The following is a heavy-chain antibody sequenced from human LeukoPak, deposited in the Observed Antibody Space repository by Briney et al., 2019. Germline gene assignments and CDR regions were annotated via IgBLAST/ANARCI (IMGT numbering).Heavy chain of an antibody. CDR3: VRSPIAAAKYYFDY. V-gene: IGHV4-39*01. D-gene: IGHD6-13*01. CDR1: GGSISSSSYY. Sequence: SETLSLTCTVSGGSISSSSYYWGWIRQPPGKGLEWIGSIYYSGSTYYNPSLKSRVTISVDTSKNQFSLKLSSVTAADTAVYYCVRSPIAAAKYYFDYWGQGTLVTVSS. J-gene: IGHJ4*02. CDR2: IYYSGST.